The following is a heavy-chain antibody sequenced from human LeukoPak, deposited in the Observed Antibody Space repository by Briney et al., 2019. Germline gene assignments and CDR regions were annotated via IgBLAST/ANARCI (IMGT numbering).Heavy chain of an antibody. Sequence: SETLSLTCTVSGGSISSYYWSWIRQPPGKGLEWIGYIYYSGSTNYNPSLKSRVTISVDTSKNQFSLKLSSVTAADTAVYYCARQSIAARGYYYYMDVWGKGTTVTVSS. J-gene: IGHJ6*03. CDR2: IYYSGST. CDR3: ARQSIAARGYYYYMDV. CDR1: GGSISSYY. D-gene: IGHD6-6*01. V-gene: IGHV4-59*01.